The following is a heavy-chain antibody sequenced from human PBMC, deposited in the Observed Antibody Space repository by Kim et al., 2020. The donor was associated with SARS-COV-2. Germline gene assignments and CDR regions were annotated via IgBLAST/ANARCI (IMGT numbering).Heavy chain of an antibody. CDR3: ARSAWRLPHQFDY. CDR1: GGSISSGGYY. D-gene: IGHD3-3*01. Sequence: SETLSLTCTVSGGSISSGGYYWSWIRQHPGKGLEWIGYIYYSGSTYYNPSLKSRVTISVDTSKNQFSLKLSSVTAADTAVYYCARSAWRLPHQFDYWGQGTLVTVSS. CDR2: IYYSGST. J-gene: IGHJ4*02. V-gene: IGHV4-31*03.